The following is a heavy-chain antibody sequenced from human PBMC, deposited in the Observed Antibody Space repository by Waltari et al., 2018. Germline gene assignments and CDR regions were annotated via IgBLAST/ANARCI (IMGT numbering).Heavy chain of an antibody. V-gene: IGHV4-30-4*08. Sequence: QVQLQLSGPRLVQPSQTLSLTSTVSGGSISSGDHSWHWIRQPPGKGLEWIGYIYYSGTTCYNPSLKSRVTISVDTSKNQFSLKLSSLTAADTAVYYCARGITMVQANWFDPWGQGTLVTVSS. J-gene: IGHJ5*02. CDR3: ARGITMVQANWFDP. D-gene: IGHD3-10*01. CDR1: GGSISSGDHS. CDR2: IYYSGTT.